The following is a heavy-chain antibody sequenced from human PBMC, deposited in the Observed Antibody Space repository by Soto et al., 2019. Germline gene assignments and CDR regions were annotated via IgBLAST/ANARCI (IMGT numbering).Heavy chain of an antibody. CDR2: IYHSGST. D-gene: IGHD4-17*01. V-gene: IGHV4-30-2*01. J-gene: IGHJ4*02. CDR1: GGSISSGGYS. CDR3: AREGSYGDLNY. Sequence: KPSETLSLTCAVSGGSISSGGYSWSWIRQPPGKGLEWIGYIYHSGSTYYNPSLKSRVTISVDRSKNQFSLKLSSVTAADTAVYYCAREGSYGDLNYWGQGTLVTVSS.